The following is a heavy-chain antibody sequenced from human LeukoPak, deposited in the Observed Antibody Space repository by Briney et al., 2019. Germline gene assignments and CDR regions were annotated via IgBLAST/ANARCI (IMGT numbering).Heavy chain of an antibody. Sequence: GRSLRLSCAASGFTFSSYGMHWVRQAPGKGLERVAVIWYDGSNKYYADSVKGRFTISRDNSKNTLYLQMNSLRAEDTAVYYCARGEDDYTDWFDPWGQGTLVTVSS. J-gene: IGHJ5*02. D-gene: IGHD5-24*01. CDR3: ARGEDDYTDWFDP. V-gene: IGHV3-33*01. CDR1: GFTFSSYG. CDR2: IWYDGSNK.